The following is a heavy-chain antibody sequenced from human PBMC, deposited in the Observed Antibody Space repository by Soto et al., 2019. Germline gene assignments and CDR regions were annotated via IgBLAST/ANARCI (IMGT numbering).Heavy chain of an antibody. V-gene: IGHV4-59*12. J-gene: IGHJ5*02. Sequence: SETLSLTCTVSGGSIRSYYWSWIRQPPGKGLEWIGYIYYSGSTNYNPSLKSRVTISVDTSKNQFSLKLSSVTAADTAVYYCARDRARGIVVVTAIGNWFDPWGQGTLVTVSS. D-gene: IGHD2-21*02. CDR1: GGSIRSYY. CDR3: ARDRARGIVVVTAIGNWFDP. CDR2: IYYSGST.